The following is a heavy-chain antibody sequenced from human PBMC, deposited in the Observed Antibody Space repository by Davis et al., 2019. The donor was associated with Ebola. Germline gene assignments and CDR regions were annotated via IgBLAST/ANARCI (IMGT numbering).Heavy chain of an antibody. D-gene: IGHD5-12*01. CDR2: ISSDSDYI. Sequence: PGGSLRLSCAASGFRISTNHMSWVRQAPGKALEWVSSISSDSDYIHYADSAKGRFTISRDNAKNSLYLQMNSLRAEDTAVYYCARSYLTYSGYGWAYWGQGTLVTVSS. CDR3: ARSYLTYSGYGWAY. CDR1: GFRISTNH. V-gene: IGHV3-21*04. J-gene: IGHJ4*02.